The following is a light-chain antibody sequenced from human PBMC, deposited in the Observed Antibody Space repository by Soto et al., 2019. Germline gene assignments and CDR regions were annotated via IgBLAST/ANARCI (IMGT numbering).Light chain of an antibody. CDR3: QQLGSSPLT. Sequence: ELVLTQSPGILSLSPGARTTLSCRARQSVSSSDLAWYQQKPGQAPRLLIYGASTRATGIPARFSDSEYGTGGSITLRRLVIEDVTVDECQQLGSSPLTFCGGTNVEI. V-gene: IGKV3-20*01. J-gene: IGKJ4*01. CDR1: QSVSSSD. CDR2: GAS.